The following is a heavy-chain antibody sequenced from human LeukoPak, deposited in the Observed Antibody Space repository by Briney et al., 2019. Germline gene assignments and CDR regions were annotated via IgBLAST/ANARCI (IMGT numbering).Heavy chain of an antibody. V-gene: IGHV1-8*01. Sequence: GASVKVSCKASGYTFTSYDINWVRQATGQGLEWMGWMNPNSGNTGYAQKFQGRVTMTRNTSISTAYMELSSLRSEDTAVYYCAREANRGVPASSNWFDPWGQGTLVTVSS. J-gene: IGHJ5*02. CDR3: AREANRGVPASSNWFDP. D-gene: IGHD1-26*01. CDR1: GYTFTSYD. CDR2: MNPNSGNT.